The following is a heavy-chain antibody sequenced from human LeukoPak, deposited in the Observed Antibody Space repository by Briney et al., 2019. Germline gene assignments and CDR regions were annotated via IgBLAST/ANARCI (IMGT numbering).Heavy chain of an antibody. V-gene: IGHV3-48*03. CDR3: ARDEGEWELPF. CDR1: GFTFSSYE. D-gene: IGHD1-26*01. J-gene: IGHJ4*02. CDR2: ISRSGSTI. Sequence: GGSLRLSCVASGFTFSSYEMNWVRQAPGKGLEWVSYISRSGSTIYYADSAKGRFTIPRDNAKNSVYLQMNSLRAEDTAVYYCARDEGEWELPFWGQGTLVTVSP.